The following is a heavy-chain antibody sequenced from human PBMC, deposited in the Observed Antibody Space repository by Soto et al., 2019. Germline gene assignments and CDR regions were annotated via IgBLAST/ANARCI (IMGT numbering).Heavy chain of an antibody. CDR3: AKDCTSASCSNWIDP. CDR2: ITGSGSTI. CDR1: GFTFSSYA. J-gene: IGHJ5*02. D-gene: IGHD2-2*01. Sequence: GGSLRLSCAASGFTFSSYAMSWVRQAPGKGLEWVSTITGSGSTIYYADSVRGRFTISRDNSKNTLYLQMNSLRVEDTAVYYCAKDCTSASCSNWIDPWGQGTLVTVSS. V-gene: IGHV3-23*01.